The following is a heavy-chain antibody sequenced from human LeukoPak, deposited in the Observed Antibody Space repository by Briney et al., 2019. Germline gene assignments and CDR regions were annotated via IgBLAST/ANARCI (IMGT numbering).Heavy chain of an antibody. Sequence: DPSETLSLTCTVSGGSISSYYWSWIRQPAGKGLEWIGRFYTSGSTNYNLSLKSRVTMSVDTSKNQFSLKLSSVTAADTAVYYCARDGRLSYYYGMDVWGQETTVTVAS. CDR1: GGSISSYY. D-gene: IGHD1-26*01. V-gene: IGHV4-4*07. CDR2: FYTSGST. J-gene: IGHJ6*02. CDR3: ARDGRLSYYYGMDV.